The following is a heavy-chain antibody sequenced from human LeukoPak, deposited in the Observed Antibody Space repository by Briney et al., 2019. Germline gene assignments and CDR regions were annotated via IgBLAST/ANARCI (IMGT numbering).Heavy chain of an antibody. CDR2: INPNSGGT. J-gene: IGHJ4*02. V-gene: IGHV1-2*02. Sequence: GASVKVSCKASGYTFTSYGISWVRQAPGQGLEWMGWINPNSGGTNYAQKFQGRVTMTRDTSISTAYMELSRLRSDDTAVYYCARPPGEYYYDSSGYSNALEDWGQGTLVTVSS. CDR3: ARPPGEYYYDSSGYSNALED. D-gene: IGHD3-22*01. CDR1: GYTFTSYG.